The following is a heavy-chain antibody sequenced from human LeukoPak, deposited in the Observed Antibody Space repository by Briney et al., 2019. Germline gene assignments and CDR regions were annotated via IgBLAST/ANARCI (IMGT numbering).Heavy chain of an antibody. D-gene: IGHD6-13*01. V-gene: IGHV4-30-4*08. J-gene: IGHJ4*02. CDR1: GGSISSGDYY. CDR2: IYYSGST. Sequence: SQTLSLTCTVSGGSISSGDYYWSWIRQPPGKGLKWIGYIYYSGSTYYNPSLKSRVTISVDTSKNQFSLKLSSVTAADTAVYYCARYSSWYYFDYWGQGTLVTVSS. CDR3: ARYSSWYYFDY.